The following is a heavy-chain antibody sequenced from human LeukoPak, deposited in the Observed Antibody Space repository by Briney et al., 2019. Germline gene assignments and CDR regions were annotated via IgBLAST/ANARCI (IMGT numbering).Heavy chain of an antibody. Sequence: GASVKVSCKVSGYTLTELSMHWVRQAPGKGLEWMGGFDPEDGETIYAQKFQGRVTMTEDTSTDTAYMELSSLRSEDTAVYYCATEKGLGYCSRINCQGDSWGQGTLVTVSS. CDR1: GYTLTELS. CDR2: FDPEDGET. V-gene: IGHV1-24*01. CDR3: ATEKGLGYCSRINCQGDS. J-gene: IGHJ4*02. D-gene: IGHD2-15*01.